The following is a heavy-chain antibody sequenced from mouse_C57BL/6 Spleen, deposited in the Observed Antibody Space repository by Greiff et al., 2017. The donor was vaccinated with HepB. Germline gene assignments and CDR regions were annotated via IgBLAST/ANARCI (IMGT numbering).Heavy chain of an antibody. CDR2: ISSGSSTI. D-gene: IGHD1-1*01. CDR3: ARPTTVVVGSSMDY. J-gene: IGHJ4*01. V-gene: IGHV5-17*01. CDR1: GFTFSDYG. Sequence: EVKLMESGGGLVKPGGSLKLSCAASGFTFSDYGMHWVRQAPEKGLEWVAYISSGSSTIYYADTVKGRFTISRDNAKNTLFLQMTSLRSEDTAMYYCARPTTVVVGSSMDYWGQGTSVTVSS.